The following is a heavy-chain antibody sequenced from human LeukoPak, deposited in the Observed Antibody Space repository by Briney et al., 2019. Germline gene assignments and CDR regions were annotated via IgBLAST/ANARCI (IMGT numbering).Heavy chain of an antibody. D-gene: IGHD6-13*01. J-gene: IGHJ4*02. V-gene: IGHV4-39*01. Sequence: SGTLSLTCTVSGGSISSSSYYWGWIRQPPGKGLEWIGSIYYSGSTYYNPSLKSRVTISVDTSKNQFSLELSSVTAADTAVYYCARRLAGTEDYWGQGTLVAVSS. CDR2: IYYSGST. CDR3: ARRLAGTEDY. CDR1: GGSISSSSYY.